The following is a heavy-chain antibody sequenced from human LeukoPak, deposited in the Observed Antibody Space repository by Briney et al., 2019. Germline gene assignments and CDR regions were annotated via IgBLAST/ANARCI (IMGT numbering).Heavy chain of an antibody. J-gene: IGHJ3*02. CDR2: INPNSGGT. V-gene: IGHV1-2*02. CDR1: GYTFTGYY. CDR3: ARDIGSSWYSATDAFDI. Sequence: ASVKVSCKASGYTFTGYYIHWVRQAPGQGLEWMGWINPNSGGTNYAQRFQGRVTMTRDTSISTAYIELSRLTSDDTAVYYCARDIGSSWYSATDAFDIWGQGTMVTVSS. D-gene: IGHD6-13*01.